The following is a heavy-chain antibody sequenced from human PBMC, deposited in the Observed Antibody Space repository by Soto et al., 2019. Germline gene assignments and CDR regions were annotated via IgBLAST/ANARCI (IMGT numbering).Heavy chain of an antibody. V-gene: IGHV4-30-4*01. CDR2: IYYSGST. Sequence: SETLSLTCTVSGGSISSGDYYWSWIRQPPGKGLEWIGYIYYSGSTYYNPSLKSRVTISVDTSKNQFSLKLSSVTAADTAVYYCARDHSGGGGMDVWGQGTTVTVSS. CDR1: GGSISSGDYY. CDR3: ARDHSGGGGMDV. D-gene: IGHD3-16*01. J-gene: IGHJ6*02.